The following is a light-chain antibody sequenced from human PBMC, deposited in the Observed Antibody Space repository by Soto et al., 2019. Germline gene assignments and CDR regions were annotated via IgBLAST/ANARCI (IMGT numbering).Light chain of an antibody. CDR1: ISNIGGNS. J-gene: IGLJ1*01. CDR2: DDN. V-gene: IGLV1-51*01. Sequence: QSVLTQPASLSAAPGQKVTISCSGSISNIGGNSVSWYQQLPVTAPKLLIYDDNKRPSGIPDRFSGSKSGTSATLGITGFQTGDEADYYCGSWDSSLSAYVFGTGTKVTVL. CDR3: GSWDSSLSAYV.